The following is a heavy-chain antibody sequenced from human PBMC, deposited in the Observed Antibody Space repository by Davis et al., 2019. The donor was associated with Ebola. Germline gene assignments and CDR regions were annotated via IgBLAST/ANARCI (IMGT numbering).Heavy chain of an antibody. CDR2: IYYSGNT. Sequence: SETLSLTCPVSGGSISSSSYYWGWIRQPPGKGLEWIGRIYYSGNTYYNPSLKSRVTISVDTSKNQFSLKLSSVTAADTAVYYCARLARTIAARQFQGAPYGMDVWGQGTTVTVSS. V-gene: IGHV4-39*01. CDR1: GGSISSSSYY. J-gene: IGHJ6*02. D-gene: IGHD6-6*01. CDR3: ARLARTIAARQFQGAPYGMDV.